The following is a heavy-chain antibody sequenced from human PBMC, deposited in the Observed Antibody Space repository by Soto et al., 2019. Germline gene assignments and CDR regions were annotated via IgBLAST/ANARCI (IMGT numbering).Heavy chain of an antibody. D-gene: IGHD4-17*01. J-gene: IGHJ4*02. CDR1: GYIFSSYA. CDR3: ARLGTVRTYFDY. V-gene: IGHV1-18*01. CDR2: NSAYTGDT. Sequence: QVHLVQSGAEVKKPGASVKVSCKASGYIFSSYAVTWVRQAPGQGLEWMGWNSAYTGDTNYTQNLQDRVTMTTDTSTNTAYMELRDLIYDDTAVYYCARLGTVRTYFDYWGQGTLITVSS.